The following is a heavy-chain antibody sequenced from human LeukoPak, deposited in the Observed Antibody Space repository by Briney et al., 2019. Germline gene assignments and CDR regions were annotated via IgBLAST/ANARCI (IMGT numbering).Heavy chain of an antibody. CDR2: IRHDSSDI. V-gene: IGHV3-48*01. J-gene: IGHJ4*02. CDR3: ARDSPGWGGFDF. D-gene: IGHD3-10*01. CDR1: GFTFINYN. Sequence: PGGSLRLSCAASGFTFINYNMNWVRQAPGKGLEWVSYIRHDSSDILYADSVKGRFTISRDDVKNSLYLQLNGLRANDTAVYYCARDSPGWGGFDFWGQGTLVTVSS.